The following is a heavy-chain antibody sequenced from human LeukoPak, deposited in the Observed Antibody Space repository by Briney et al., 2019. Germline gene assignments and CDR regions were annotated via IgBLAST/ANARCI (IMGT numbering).Heavy chain of an antibody. J-gene: IGHJ3*01. CDR2: ISYNGGST. CDR3: ARDSDSDNSGYSPTFDL. Sequence: GGSLRLSCAASGFTFSRYAMYWVRQAPGKGLEYVSAISYNGGSTYYANSVKGRFIISRDNSNNTLWLQMGSLRAEDMAVYYCARDSDSDNSGYSPTFDLWGQGTMVTVSS. D-gene: IGHD3-22*01. V-gene: IGHV3-64*01. CDR1: GFTFSRYA.